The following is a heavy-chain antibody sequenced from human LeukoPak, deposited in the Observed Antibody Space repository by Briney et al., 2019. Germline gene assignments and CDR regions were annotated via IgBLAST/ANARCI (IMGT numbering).Heavy chain of an antibody. CDR1: GYSISSGYY. CDR2: IYTSGST. Sequence: SAAVSLTRTVSGYSISSGYYWGLIRQPPGEGVGLVGRIYTSGSTDYNPSLKSRVTITIDTSKNPFSLELSTVSSADTAVYYCARASLYYDRSGYAFDIWGQGTMVTVSS. D-gene: IGHD3-22*01. V-gene: IGHV4-38-2*02. J-gene: IGHJ3*02. CDR3: ARASLYYDRSGYAFDI.